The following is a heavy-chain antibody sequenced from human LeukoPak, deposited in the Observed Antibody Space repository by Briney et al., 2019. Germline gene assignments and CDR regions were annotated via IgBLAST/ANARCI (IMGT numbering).Heavy chain of an antibody. Sequence: GASVKVSCKASGYTFTDYYMHWVGQAPGQGLEWMGWINPNSGGTNSAQKFQGRVTMTRDTSISTAYMELSRLRSDDTAVYYCARDSIYSTSGYYYGMDVWGQGTTVTVSS. CDR2: INPNSGGT. V-gene: IGHV1-2*02. D-gene: IGHD2/OR15-2a*01. CDR3: ARDSIYSTSGYYYGMDV. J-gene: IGHJ6*02. CDR1: GYTFTDYY.